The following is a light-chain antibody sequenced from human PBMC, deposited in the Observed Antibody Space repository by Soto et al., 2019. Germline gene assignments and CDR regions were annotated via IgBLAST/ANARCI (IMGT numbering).Light chain of an antibody. V-gene: IGKV3-11*01. CDR1: QSIGLA. CDR3: QQRTDRPPWT. Sequence: VMTQSPATLSVSPGERATLSCRASQSIGLAIAWYQHKPGQAPRLLIFDASQRATGIPARFRGSGSGTDFTLSISSLEPEDFAVYYCQQRTDRPPWTFGQGTKVDI. CDR2: DAS. J-gene: IGKJ1*01.